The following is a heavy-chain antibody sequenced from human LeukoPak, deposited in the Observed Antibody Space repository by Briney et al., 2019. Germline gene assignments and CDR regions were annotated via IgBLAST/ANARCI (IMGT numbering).Heavy chain of an antibody. J-gene: IGHJ4*02. V-gene: IGHV4-30-4*08. Sequence: SQTLSLTCTVSGGSISSGDYYWSWIRQPPGKVLGWIGYIYYSRSTHYNPSLKTRVTILVDTSKNQFSLKLSAVTAAETAVYYCASGVNGITGSYRLDYWGQGTLVTVSS. D-gene: IGHD1-20*01. CDR1: GGSISSGDYY. CDR3: ASGVNGITGSYRLDY. CDR2: IYYSRST.